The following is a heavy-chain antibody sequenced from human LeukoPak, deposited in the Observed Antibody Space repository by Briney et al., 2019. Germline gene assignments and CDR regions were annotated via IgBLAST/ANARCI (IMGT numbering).Heavy chain of an antibody. D-gene: IGHD1-26*01. CDR1: GFTFSSYS. V-gene: IGHV3-21*01. Sequence: PGGSLRLSCAASGFTFSSYSMNWVRQAPGKGLEWVSSISSSSSYIYYADSVKGRFTTSRDNAKNSLYLQMNSLRAEDTAVYYCARDQASGSYDAFDIWGQGTMVTVSS. J-gene: IGHJ3*02. CDR2: ISSSSSYI. CDR3: ARDQASGSYDAFDI.